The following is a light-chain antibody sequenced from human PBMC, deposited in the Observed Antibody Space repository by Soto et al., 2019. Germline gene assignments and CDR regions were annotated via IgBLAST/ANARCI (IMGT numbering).Light chain of an antibody. V-gene: IGKV3-20*01. CDR2: GAS. Sequence: EIVLTQSPGTLSLSPGERATLSCRASQSVSRDYLAWYQQKSGQAPSLLIYGASYRATGSPDRISGSGSGTDFTLTISRLEPEDLAVYYCQQYGTSPYTFGQGTKLEIK. CDR1: QSVSRDY. CDR3: QQYGTSPYT. J-gene: IGKJ2*01.